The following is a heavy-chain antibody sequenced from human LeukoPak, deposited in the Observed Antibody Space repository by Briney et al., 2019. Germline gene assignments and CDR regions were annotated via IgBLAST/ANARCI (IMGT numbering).Heavy chain of an antibody. CDR2: INHSGST. V-gene: IGHV4-34*01. J-gene: IGHJ2*01. D-gene: IGHD1-26*01. CDR3: ARAELWYFDL. Sequence: KPSETLSLTCAVYGGSFSGYYWSWIRQPPGKGLEWIGEINHSGSTNYNPSLKSRVTISVDTSKNQFSLKLSSVTAADTAVYYCARAELWYFDLWGRGTLVTVSS. CDR1: GGSFSGYY.